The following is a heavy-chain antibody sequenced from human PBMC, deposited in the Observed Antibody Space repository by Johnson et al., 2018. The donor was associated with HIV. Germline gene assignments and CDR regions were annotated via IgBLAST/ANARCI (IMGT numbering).Heavy chain of an antibody. Sequence: VQLVESGGGLVQPGGSLRLSCAASGFTFSSYDMHWVRQATGKGLEWVSAIGTAGDTYYPGSVKGRCTISRENAKNSLYLQMNSLRAGDTAVYYCAREGMYSSYQGSFDIWGQGTMVTVSS. CDR2: IGTAGDT. D-gene: IGHD6-6*01. J-gene: IGHJ3*02. CDR3: AREGMYSSYQGSFDI. CDR1: GFTFSSYD. V-gene: IGHV3-13*01.